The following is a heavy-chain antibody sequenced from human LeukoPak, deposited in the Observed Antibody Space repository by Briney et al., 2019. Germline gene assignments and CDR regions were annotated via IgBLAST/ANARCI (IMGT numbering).Heavy chain of an antibody. Sequence: ETLSLTCTVSGGSISSSSSYWMHWVRQAPGKGLVWVSRIYSDGSSATYADSVKGRFTISRDNAKNTLYLEMNGLRAEDTAVYYCATDRGYAFDYWGQGTLVTVSS. V-gene: IGHV3-74*01. CDR3: ATDRGYAFDY. J-gene: IGHJ4*02. CDR1: GGSISSSSSYW. CDR2: IYSDGSSA. D-gene: IGHD3-22*01.